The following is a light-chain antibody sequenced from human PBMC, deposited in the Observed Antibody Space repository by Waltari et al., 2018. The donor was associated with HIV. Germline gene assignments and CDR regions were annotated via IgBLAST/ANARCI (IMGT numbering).Light chain of an antibody. J-gene: IGLJ1*01. Sequence: QSVLTQSPSVSGAPGQRVTISCTGTSSNIGAGYDVHWFQHLPGTAPKLLVYSDNTRPSGVPYRFSASKSGTSASLAISGLQVDDEATYYCQSYDSSLSAYVFGPGTKVTVL. V-gene: IGLV1-40*01. CDR3: QSYDSSLSAYV. CDR1: SSNIGAGYD. CDR2: SDN.